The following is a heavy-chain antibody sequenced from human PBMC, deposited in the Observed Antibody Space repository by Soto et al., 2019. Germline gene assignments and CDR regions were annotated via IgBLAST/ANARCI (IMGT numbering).Heavy chain of an antibody. CDR1: GFTFSSYG. Sequence: PGGSLRLSCAASGFTFSSYGMHWVRQAPGKGLEWVAVISYDGSNKYYADSVKGRFTISRDNSKNTLYLQMNSLRAEDTAVYYCAKGKLRYYYFDYWGQGTLVTVPQ. D-gene: IGHD3-16*01. CDR3: AKGKLRYYYFDY. V-gene: IGHV3-30*18. CDR2: ISYDGSNK. J-gene: IGHJ4*02.